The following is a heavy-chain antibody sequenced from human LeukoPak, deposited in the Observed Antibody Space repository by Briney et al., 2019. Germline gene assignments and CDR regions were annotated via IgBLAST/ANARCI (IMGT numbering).Heavy chain of an antibody. CDR1: GFTFSSYS. CDR2: ISSSGSHI. CDR3: ARGVGPWELLRASLGQFDY. D-gene: IGHD1-26*01. J-gene: IGHJ4*02. V-gene: IGHV3-21*01. Sequence: PGGSLRLSCAASGFTFSSYSMNWVRQAPGKGLEWVSSISSSGSHIYYADSVKGRITISRDNAKNSVYLQMNSLRAEDTAVYYCARGVGPWELLRASLGQFDYWGQGTLVTVSS.